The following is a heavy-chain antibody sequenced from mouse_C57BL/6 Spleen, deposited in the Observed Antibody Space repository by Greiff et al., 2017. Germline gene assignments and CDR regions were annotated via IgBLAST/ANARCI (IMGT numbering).Heavy chain of an antibody. Sequence: VQLQQSGAELARPGASVKLSCKASGYTFTSYGIRWVKPRTGQGLEWIGEIYPRSGHTYYNEQFKGKATLTADKYSSTAYMGLRCLTAEDSAVYCCARGIITTGVSTWDYFDYWGQGTTLTVSS. CDR2: IYPRSGHT. CDR1: GYTFTSYG. V-gene: IGHV1-81*01. D-gene: IGHD1-1*01. J-gene: IGHJ2*01. CDR3: ARGIITTGVSTWDYFDY.